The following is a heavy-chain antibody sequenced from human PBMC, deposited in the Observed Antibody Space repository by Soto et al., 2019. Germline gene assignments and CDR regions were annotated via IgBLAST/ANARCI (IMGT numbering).Heavy chain of an antibody. CDR3: AREKVVPAAMIDY. Sequence: SETLSLTCTVSGGSISSNFYYWGWIRQPPGKGLQWIGNIYYRGSTNYNPSLKSPVTISVDTSKNQFSLKLSSVTAADTAVYYCAREKVVPAAMIDYWGQGTLVTVSS. J-gene: IGHJ4*02. CDR2: IYYRGST. D-gene: IGHD2-2*01. V-gene: IGHV4-39*07. CDR1: GGSISSNFYY.